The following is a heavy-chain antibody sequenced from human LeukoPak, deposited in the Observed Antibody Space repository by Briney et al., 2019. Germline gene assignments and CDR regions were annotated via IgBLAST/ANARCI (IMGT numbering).Heavy chain of an antibody. CDR3: ACSEGMTIVPAAL. J-gene: IGHJ4*02. CDR1: GFTFSDYY. CDR2: ISSSGSTI. Sequence: GGSLRLSCAASGFTFSDYYMSWIRQAPGKGLEWVSYISSSGSTIYYADSVKGRFTISRDDSKNTLYLQMNSLRAEDTAVYYCACSEGMTIVPAALWGQGTLVTVSS. D-gene: IGHD2-2*01. V-gene: IGHV3-11*04.